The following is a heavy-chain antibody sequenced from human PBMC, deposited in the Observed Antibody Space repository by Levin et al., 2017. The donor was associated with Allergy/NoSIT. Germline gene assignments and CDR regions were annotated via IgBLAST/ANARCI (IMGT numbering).Heavy chain of an antibody. CDR1: GFTFSSYA. Sequence: GGSLRLSCAASGFTFSSYAMSWVRQAPGKGLEWVSAISGSGGSTYYADSVKGRFTIPRDNSKNTLYLQMNSLRAEDTAVYYCAKDQCGGDCYSLYGMDVWGQGTTVTVSS. CDR3: AKDQCGGDCYSLYGMDV. CDR2: ISGSGGST. V-gene: IGHV3-23*01. D-gene: IGHD2-21*02. J-gene: IGHJ6*02.